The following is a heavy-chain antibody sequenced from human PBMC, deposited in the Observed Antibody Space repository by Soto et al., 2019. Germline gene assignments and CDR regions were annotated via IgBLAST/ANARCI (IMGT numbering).Heavy chain of an antibody. Sequence: SETLSLTCTVSGGSISSYYWSWIRQPPGKGLEWIGYIYYSGSTNYNPSLKSRVTISVDTSKNQFSLKLSSVTAADTAVYYCAIATPDGGQQLGWALFDYWGQGTLVTVSS. CDR2: IYYSGST. CDR3: AIATPDGGQQLGWALFDY. D-gene: IGHD6-13*01. V-gene: IGHV4-59*01. J-gene: IGHJ4*02. CDR1: GGSISSYY.